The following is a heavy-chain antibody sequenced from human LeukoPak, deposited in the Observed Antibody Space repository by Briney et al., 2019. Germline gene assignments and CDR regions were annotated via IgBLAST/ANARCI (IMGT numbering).Heavy chain of an antibody. CDR3: ARRRSSSWYWFDP. V-gene: IGHV5-51*01. J-gene: IGHJ5*02. D-gene: IGHD6-13*01. CDR1: GYSFTSYW. CDR2: IYPGDSDT. Sequence: GESLKISCKGSGYSFTSYWIGWVRQMPGKGLEWMGIIYPGDSDTRYSPSFQGQVTIPADRSISTAYLQWSSLKASDTAMYYCARRRSSSWYWFDPWGQGTLVTVSS.